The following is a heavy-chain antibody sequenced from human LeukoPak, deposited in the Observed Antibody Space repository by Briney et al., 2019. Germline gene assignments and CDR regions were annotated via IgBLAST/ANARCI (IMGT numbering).Heavy chain of an antibody. CDR1: GFTVSSNY. CDR3: ARLAAGTSFDY. CDR2: IYSGGST. D-gene: IGHD6-13*01. V-gene: IGHV3-53*01. Sequence: GGSLRLSCAASGFTVSSNYMSWVRQAPRKGLEWVSVIYSGGSTYYADSVKGRFTISRDNSKNTLYLQMNSLRAEDTAVYYCARLAAGTSFDYWGQGTLVTVSS. J-gene: IGHJ4*02.